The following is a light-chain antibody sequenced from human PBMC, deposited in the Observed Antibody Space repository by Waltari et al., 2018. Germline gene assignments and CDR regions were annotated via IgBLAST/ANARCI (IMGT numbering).Light chain of an antibody. CDR3: QQRSNWTPHT. Sequence: IVFTQSPATLSLSPGDTATLSCRASQSVGSYLAWYQQKPGQPPRLLIYDASNRATGVPARFRGSGSGTEFTLTISSLEAEDFAVYYCQQRSNWTPHTFGQGARLDIK. CDR1: QSVGSY. J-gene: IGKJ2*01. CDR2: DAS. V-gene: IGKV3-11*01.